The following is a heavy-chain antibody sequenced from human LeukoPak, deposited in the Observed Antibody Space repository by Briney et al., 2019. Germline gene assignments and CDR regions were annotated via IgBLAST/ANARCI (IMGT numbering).Heavy chain of an antibody. V-gene: IGHV3-48*01. D-gene: IGHD2-2*01. CDR3: ARDRDPWYQLLLIQVPYYYGMDV. CDR1: GFTFSSYS. CDR2: IHGGGSLI. Sequence: PGGSLRLSCAASGFTFSSYSMNWVRQAPGKGLEWISNIHGGGSLISYADSVKGRFTVSRDNAKNSVSLQMNSLRAEDTAVYYCARDRDPWYQLLLIQVPYYYGMDVWGQGTTVTVSS. J-gene: IGHJ6*02.